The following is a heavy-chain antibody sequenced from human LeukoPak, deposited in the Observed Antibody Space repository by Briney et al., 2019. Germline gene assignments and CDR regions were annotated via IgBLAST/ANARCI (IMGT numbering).Heavy chain of an antibody. CDR3: ARDSRPRGGSCFDN. CDR1: GFSFNEYW. J-gene: IGHJ4*02. CDR2: IKEDGSDK. V-gene: IGHV3-7*01. D-gene: IGHD2-15*01. Sequence: GGSLRLSCAASGFSFNEYWMSWVRQAPGKGPEWVANIKEDGSDKYYIDSVKGQFIISRDDGTNSVFLEMNSLRPEDTGLYYCARDSRPRGGSCFDNWGQGTLVTVSS.